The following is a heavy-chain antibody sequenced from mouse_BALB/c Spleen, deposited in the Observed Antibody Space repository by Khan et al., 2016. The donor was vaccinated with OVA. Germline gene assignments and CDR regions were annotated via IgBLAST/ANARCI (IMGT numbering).Heavy chain of an antibody. Sequence: EVELVESGGGLVQPGGSRKLSCAASGFTFIDYGMAWVRQTPGKGPEWIAFISSVAYSIYYTDPVTGRFTISRENAKNTLYLEMSSLRSDDTAMYYCARGGVAYWGQGTLVTVSA. CDR2: ISSVAYSI. V-gene: IGHV5-15*02. CDR3: ARGGVAY. CDR1: GFTFIDYG. J-gene: IGHJ3*01.